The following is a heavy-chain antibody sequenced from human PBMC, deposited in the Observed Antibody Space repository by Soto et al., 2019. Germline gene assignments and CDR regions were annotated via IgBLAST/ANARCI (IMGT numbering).Heavy chain of an antibody. Sequence: PGGSLRLSCAASGFTLSTYAMSWVRQAPGKGLEWLSATMRDGKTHYTDSVRGRFTVSRDNSKNTVYLQMNSLRDDDTAVYYCAKDQDIVVVPAARGNGMDVWGQGTTVTVSS. J-gene: IGHJ6*02. CDR2: TMRDGKT. CDR3: AKDQDIVVVPAARGNGMDV. CDR1: GFTLSTYA. V-gene: IGHV3-23*01. D-gene: IGHD2-2*01.